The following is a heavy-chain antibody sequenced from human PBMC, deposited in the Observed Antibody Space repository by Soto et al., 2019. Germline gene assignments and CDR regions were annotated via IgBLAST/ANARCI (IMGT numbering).Heavy chain of an antibody. J-gene: IGHJ6*02. D-gene: IGHD6-13*01. CDR2: IIPILGIA. CDR3: ARNQYSSSWYGMDV. Sequence: QVQLVQSGAEVKKPGSSVKVSCKASGGTFSSYTISWVRQAPGQGLEWMGRIIPILGIANYAQKFQGRVTITEDKSTSTAYMELSSLRYEDTAVYYCARNQYSSSWYGMDVWGQGTTVTVSS. V-gene: IGHV1-69*02. CDR1: GGTFSSYT.